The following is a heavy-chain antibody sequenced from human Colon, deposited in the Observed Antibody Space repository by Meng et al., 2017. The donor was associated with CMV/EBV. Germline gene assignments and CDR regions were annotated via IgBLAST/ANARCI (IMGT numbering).Heavy chain of an antibody. J-gene: IGHJ5*02. CDR3: AREWQDLNWLDT. CDR1: GGSISSNAYY. Sequence: SETLSLTCTVSGGSISSNAYYWGWIRQPPGKGLEWIGSIFHTGATDYNPSLKSRVTISVDTSKSQFFLNLTSVTAADTAVYYCAREWQDLNWLDTWGQGTLVTVSS. CDR2: IFHTGAT. D-gene: IGHD5-24*01. V-gene: IGHV4-39*07.